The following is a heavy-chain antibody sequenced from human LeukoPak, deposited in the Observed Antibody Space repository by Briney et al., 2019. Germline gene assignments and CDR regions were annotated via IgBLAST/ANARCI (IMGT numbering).Heavy chain of an antibody. CDR1: GFTFDDYT. D-gene: IGHD3-10*01. CDR2: IKQDGSEK. J-gene: IGHJ3*02. V-gene: IGHV3-7*01. CDR3: ARSETIWFGESRGAFDI. Sequence: GGSLRLSCAASGFTFDDYTMHWVRQAPGKGLEWVANIKQDGSEKYYVDSVKGRFTISRDNAKNSLYLQMNSLRAEDTAVYCCARSETIWFGESRGAFDIWGQGTMVTVSS.